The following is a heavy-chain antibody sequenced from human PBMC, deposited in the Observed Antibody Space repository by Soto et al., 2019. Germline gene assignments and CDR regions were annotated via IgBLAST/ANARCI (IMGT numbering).Heavy chain of an antibody. V-gene: IGHV4-61*01. CDR3: ARGSVAWFAFDI. D-gene: IGHD3-3*01. CDR2: IYYTGST. CDR1: WGSVSGGSYY. J-gene: IGHJ3*02. Sequence: SETLSLTCTVSWGSVSGGSYYWSWIRQPPGKGLEWITYIYYTGSTNFNPSLKSRVTISLDTSKNQFSLKLSSVTAADTAVYYCARGSVAWFAFDIWGQGTMVTVSS.